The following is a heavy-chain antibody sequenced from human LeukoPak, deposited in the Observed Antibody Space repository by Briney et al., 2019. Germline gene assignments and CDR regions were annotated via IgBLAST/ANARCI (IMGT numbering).Heavy chain of an antibody. J-gene: IGHJ6*03. D-gene: IGHD6-13*01. CDR2: IKSKTDGGTT. V-gene: IGHV3-15*01. CDR3: TTEGSSWYGFFYYYYMDV. CDR1: GFTFSNAW. Sequence: GGSLRLSCAASGFTFSNAWMSWVRQAPGKGLEWVGRIKSKTDGGTTDYAAPVKGRFTISRDDSKNTLYLQMNSLKTEDTAVYYCTTEGSSWYGFFYYYYMDVWGKGTTVTISS.